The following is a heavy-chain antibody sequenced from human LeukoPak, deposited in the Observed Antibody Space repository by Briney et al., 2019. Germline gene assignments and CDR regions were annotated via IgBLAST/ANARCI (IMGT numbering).Heavy chain of an antibody. Sequence: GGSLRLSCAASGFTFSSYSMNWVRQAPGKGLEWASYISSSSSTIYYADSVKGRFTISRDNAKNSLYLQMNSLRAEDTAIYFCAKRAVVDRYYFDYWGQGTLVTVSS. D-gene: IGHD3-22*01. J-gene: IGHJ4*02. CDR3: AKRAVVDRYYFDY. CDR1: GFTFSSYS. V-gene: IGHV3-48*04. CDR2: ISSSSSTI.